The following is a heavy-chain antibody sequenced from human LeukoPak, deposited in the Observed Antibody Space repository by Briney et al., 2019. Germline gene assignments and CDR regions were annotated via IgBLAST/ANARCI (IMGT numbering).Heavy chain of an antibody. J-gene: IGHJ3*02. D-gene: IGHD5-12*01. CDR1: GYTFASYD. CDR3: ARGGVATIRAFDI. CDR2: MNPNSGNT. V-gene: IGHV1-8*01. Sequence: ASVKVSCKASGYTFASYDINWVRQATGQGLEWVGWMNPNSGNTGYAQKFQGRVTMTRYTSISTAYMELSSLRSEDTAVYYCARGGVATIRAFDIWGQGTMVTVSS.